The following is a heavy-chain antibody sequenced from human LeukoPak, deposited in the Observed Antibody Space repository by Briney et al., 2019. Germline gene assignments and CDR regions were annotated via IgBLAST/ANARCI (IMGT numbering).Heavy chain of an antibody. D-gene: IGHD2-2*01. CDR1: GFTFSSYG. CDR2: IWYDGSNK. J-gene: IGHJ6*04. Sequence: PGRSLRLSCAASGFTFSSYGMHWVRQAPGKGLEWVAVIWYDGSNKYYADSVKGRFTISRDNSKNTLYLQMNSLRAEDTAVYYCASGDVPAATYYYYYGMDVWGKGTTATVSS. V-gene: IGHV3-33*01. CDR3: ASGDVPAATYYYYYGMDV.